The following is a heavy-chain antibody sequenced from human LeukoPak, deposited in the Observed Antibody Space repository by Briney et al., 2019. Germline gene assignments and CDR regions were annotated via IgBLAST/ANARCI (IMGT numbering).Heavy chain of an antibody. CDR1: GGSISSYH. Sequence: PSETLSLTCTVSGGSISSYHWSWIRQPPGKGLEWTGHISYSGSTNYNPSLKSRVTISVDTSKNQFSLKLSSVTAADTAVYYCARGGSGYALNWFDPWGQGTLVTVSS. D-gene: IGHD5-12*01. J-gene: IGHJ5*02. V-gene: IGHV4-59*01. CDR3: ARGGSGYALNWFDP. CDR2: ISYSGST.